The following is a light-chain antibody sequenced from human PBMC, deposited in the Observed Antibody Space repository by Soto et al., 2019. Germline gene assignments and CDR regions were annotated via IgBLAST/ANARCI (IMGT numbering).Light chain of an antibody. CDR2: MAS. V-gene: IGKV1-5*03. Sequence: DLQMTQSPSTLSASVGDRVTISCRASQSVNDRLAWYQQKPGKAPKFLIYMASTLESGVPSRFSGGGSGTEFTLTISSLQPDDFATYYCQHFYTYPYTFGQGTKLENK. CDR1: QSVNDR. J-gene: IGKJ2*01. CDR3: QHFYTYPYT.